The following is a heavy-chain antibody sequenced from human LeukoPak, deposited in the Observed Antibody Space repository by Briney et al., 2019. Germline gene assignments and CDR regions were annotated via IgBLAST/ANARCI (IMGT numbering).Heavy chain of an antibody. J-gene: IGHJ4*02. V-gene: IGHV1-2*04. Sequence: GASVKVSCKASGYTFPGYYMHWVRQAPGQGLEWMGWINPNSGGTNYAQKFQGWVTMTRDTSISTAYMELSRLRSDDTAVYYCARVAYDSSGYYHYYFDYWGQGTLVTVSS. CDR1: GYTFPGYY. CDR3: ARVAYDSSGYYHYYFDY. CDR2: INPNSGGT. D-gene: IGHD3-22*01.